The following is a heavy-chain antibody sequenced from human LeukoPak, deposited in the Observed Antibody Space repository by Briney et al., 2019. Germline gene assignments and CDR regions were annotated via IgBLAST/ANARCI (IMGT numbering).Heavy chain of an antibody. CDR3: ARGGLRYFDWSSPNYYYYYMDV. CDR1: GGSFSGYY. Sequence: SETLSLTCAVYGGSFSGYYWSWIRQPAGKGLEWIGRIYTSGSTNYNPSLKSRVTMSVDTSKNQFSLKLSSVTAADTAVYYCARGGLRYFDWSSPNYYYYYMDVWGKGTTVTISS. V-gene: IGHV4-59*10. D-gene: IGHD3-9*01. J-gene: IGHJ6*03. CDR2: IYTSGST.